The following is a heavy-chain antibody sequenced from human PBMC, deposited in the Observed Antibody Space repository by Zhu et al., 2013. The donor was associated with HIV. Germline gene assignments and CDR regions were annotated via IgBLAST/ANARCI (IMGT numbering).Heavy chain of an antibody. V-gene: IGHV1-69*06. J-gene: IGHJ4*02. CDR3: ARGRYYYDSSGYYYPLDY. D-gene: IGHD3-22*01. Sequence: QVQLVQSGAEVKKPGSSVKVSCKASGGTFSSYAISWVRQAPGQGLEWMGGIIPIFGTANYAQKFQGRVTITADKSTSTAYMELSSLRSEDTAVYYCARGRYYYDSSGYYYPLDYWGQGTLVTVSS. CDR1: GGTFSSYA. CDR2: IIPIFGTA.